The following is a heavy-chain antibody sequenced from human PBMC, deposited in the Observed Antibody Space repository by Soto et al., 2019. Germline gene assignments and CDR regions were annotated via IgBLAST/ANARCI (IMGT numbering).Heavy chain of an antibody. D-gene: IGHD2-2*01. CDR3: VKVLARGVGVPRFYFDS. J-gene: IGHJ4*02. CDR2: INAGGTST. V-gene: IGHV3-74*01. Sequence: HPGGSLRLSCAASGFTFSNSWMHWVRQVSGKGLEWVSRINAGGTSTSYADSVKGRFTISRDNAKNTLYLHVNSLRAEDTAVYYCVKVLARGVGVPRFYFDSWGQGALVTVSS. CDR1: GFTFSNSW.